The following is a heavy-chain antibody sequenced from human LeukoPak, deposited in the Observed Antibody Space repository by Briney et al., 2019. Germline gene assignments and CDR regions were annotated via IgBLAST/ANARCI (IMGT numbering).Heavy chain of an antibody. CDR2: IRYDGSNK. V-gene: IGHV3-30*02. D-gene: IGHD5-18*01. J-gene: IGHJ3*02. Sequence: SGGSLRLSCAASGFTFSSYGMHWVRQAPGKGLEWVAFIRYDGSNKYYADSVKGRFTISRDNAKNSLYLQMNSLRAEDTAVYYCAREPGYSYGFDAFDIWGQGTMVTVSS. CDR1: GFTFSSYG. CDR3: AREPGYSYGFDAFDI.